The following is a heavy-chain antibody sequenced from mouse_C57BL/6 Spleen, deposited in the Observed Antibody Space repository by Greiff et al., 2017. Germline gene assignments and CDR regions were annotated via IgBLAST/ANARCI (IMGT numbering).Heavy chain of an antibody. V-gene: IGHV1-66*01. D-gene: IGHD2-2*01. J-gene: IGHJ4*01. CDR3: ARLLVYAMDY. CDR2: IYPGSGNT. CDR1: GYSFTSYY. Sequence: QVQLQQSGPELVKPGASVKISCKASGYSFTSYYIHWVKQRPGQGLEWIGWIYPGSGNTKYNEKFKGKATLTADTSSSTAYMQLSSLTSEDSAVYYCARLLVYAMDYWGQGTSVTVSS.